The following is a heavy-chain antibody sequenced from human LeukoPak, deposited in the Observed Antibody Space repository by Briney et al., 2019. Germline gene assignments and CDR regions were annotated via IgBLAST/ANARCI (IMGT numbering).Heavy chain of an antibody. Sequence: PGESLRLSCVASGFXFSRYGIHWVRQAPGKGLEWVAVIWYDGSNKYYADSVKGRFTVSRDNSKNTLYLQMNSLRAEDTAVYYCAKDLGTRSIAETGHFDYWGQGTLVTVSS. CDR1: GFXFSRYG. D-gene: IGHD6-13*01. CDR3: AKDLGTRSIAETGHFDY. CDR2: IWYDGSNK. V-gene: IGHV3-33*06. J-gene: IGHJ4*02.